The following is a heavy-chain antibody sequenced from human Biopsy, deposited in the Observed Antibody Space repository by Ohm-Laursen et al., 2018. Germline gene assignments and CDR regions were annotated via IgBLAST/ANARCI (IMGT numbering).Heavy chain of an antibody. D-gene: IGHD3-16*01. CDR3: ARDSRGGHLNTTLITGKNLDS. J-gene: IGHJ4*02. CDR1: GGSFTGHY. Sequence: GTLSLTCTVSGGSFTGHYWSWIPQPPGKGLEWIGHISYTGYTSYNASVKSRVTISVDTSKNQFSLKLNSVTAADTAVYFCARDSRGGHLNTTLITGKNLDSWGQGILVTVSS. CDR2: ISYTGYT. V-gene: IGHV4-59*11.